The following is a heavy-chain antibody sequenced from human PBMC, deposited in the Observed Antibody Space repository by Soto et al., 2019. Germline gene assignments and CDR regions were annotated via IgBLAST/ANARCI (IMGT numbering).Heavy chain of an antibody. J-gene: IGHJ4*02. CDR2: IYYSGST. V-gene: IGHV4-31*03. CDR1: GGSISSGGYY. CDR3: ASQRTYYDILTGYYRGHFDY. D-gene: IGHD3-9*01. Sequence: QVQLQESGPGLVKPSQTLSLTCTVSGGSISSGGYYWSWIRQHPGKGLEWIGYIYYSGSTYYNPSLKSRVTISVDTSKNQFSLKLSSVTAADTAVYYCASQRTYYDILTGYYRGHFDYWGQGTLVTVSS.